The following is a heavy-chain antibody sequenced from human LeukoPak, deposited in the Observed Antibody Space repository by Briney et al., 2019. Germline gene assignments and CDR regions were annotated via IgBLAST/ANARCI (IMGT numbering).Heavy chain of an antibody. CDR1: GFTFSGYT. D-gene: IGHD3-10*01. CDR3: AREIYASGTYYY. CDR2: ISGRSSHI. V-gene: IGHV3-21*01. Sequence: GGSLRLSCAASGFTFSGYTMHWVRQAPGQGLEWVSSISGRSSHIYYTDSVKGRFTISRDNAKNSLYLQMNSLRVEDTAVYYCAREIYASGTYYYWGQGTLVTVSS. J-gene: IGHJ4*02.